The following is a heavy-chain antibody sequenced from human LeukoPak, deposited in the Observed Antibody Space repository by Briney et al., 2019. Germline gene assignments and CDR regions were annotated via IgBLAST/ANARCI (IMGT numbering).Heavy chain of an antibody. Sequence: SGTLSLTCAVYGWTFSGYYWSWIRQPPGKGLEWIGVIYHSGCTYYNPSLKSRVTISVDTSKNQFSLKLSTVTAADTAVYYCARGTLWGRFRGYSYGPGLYFFDYWGQGTLVTVSS. CDR1: GWTFSGYY. CDR3: ARGTLWGRFRGYSYGPGLYFFDY. J-gene: IGHJ4*02. D-gene: IGHD5-18*01. CDR2: IYHSGCT. V-gene: IGHV4-34*01.